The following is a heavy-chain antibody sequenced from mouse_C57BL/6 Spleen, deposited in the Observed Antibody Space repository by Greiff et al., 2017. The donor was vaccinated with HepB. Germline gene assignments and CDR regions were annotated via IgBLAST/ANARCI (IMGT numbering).Heavy chain of an antibody. Sequence: EVQLQQSGPELVKPGASVKISCKASGYSFTGYYMNWVKQSPEKSLEWIGEINPSTGGTTYNQKFKAKATLTVDKSSSTAYMQLKSLTSEDSAVYYCARYYYGSDYWGHGTTLTVSS. J-gene: IGHJ2*01. CDR2: INPSTGGT. V-gene: IGHV1-42*01. CDR1: GYSFTGYY. D-gene: IGHD1-1*01. CDR3: ARYYYGSDY.